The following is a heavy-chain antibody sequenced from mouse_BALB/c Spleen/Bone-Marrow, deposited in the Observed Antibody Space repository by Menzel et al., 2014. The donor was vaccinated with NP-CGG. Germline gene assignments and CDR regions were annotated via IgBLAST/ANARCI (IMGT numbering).Heavy chain of an antibody. CDR3: ARRRDYDYFDY. CDR2: ISSGGTYT. D-gene: IGHD2-4*01. V-gene: IGHV5-6*02. J-gene: IGHJ2*01. Sequence: EVKLVESGGDLVKPGGSLKLSCAASGLTFSNYGMSWVRQIPDKRLEWVATISSGGTYTFYPASGAGRFTISRDNPKNTLTLQMTSLKSEDTAMYYCARRRDYDYFDYWGQGTTLTVSS. CDR1: GLTFSNYG.